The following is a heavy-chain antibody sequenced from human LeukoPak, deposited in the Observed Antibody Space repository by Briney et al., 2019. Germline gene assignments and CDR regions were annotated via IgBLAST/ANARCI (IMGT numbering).Heavy chain of an antibody. D-gene: IGHD6-13*01. CDR2: IYYSGST. CDR3: ARDLGIAAAGFDY. V-gene: IGHV4-59*01. J-gene: IGHJ4*02. CDR1: GGSISSYY. Sequence: SETLSLTCTVSGGSISSYYWSWLRQPPGKGLEWIGYIYYSGSTNYNPSLTSRVTISVHTSKNQFSLKLSSVTAADTAVYYCARDLGIAAAGFDYWGQGTLVTVSS.